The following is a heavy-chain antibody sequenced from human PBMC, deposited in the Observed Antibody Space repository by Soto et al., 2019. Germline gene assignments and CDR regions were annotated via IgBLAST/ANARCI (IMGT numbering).Heavy chain of an antibody. CDR1: GYTFTSYD. Sequence: QVQLVQSGAEVKKPGASVKVSCKASGYTFTSYDMHWVRQAPGQRLEWMGWINAGNGNTKYSQKFQGRVTITRDTSASTAYTELRSLRSEDTAVYYCARERMITNFGVLTPHAFDIWGQGTMVTVST. CDR3: ARERMITNFGVLTPHAFDI. V-gene: IGHV1-3*01. J-gene: IGHJ3*02. CDR2: INAGNGNT. D-gene: IGHD3-3*01.